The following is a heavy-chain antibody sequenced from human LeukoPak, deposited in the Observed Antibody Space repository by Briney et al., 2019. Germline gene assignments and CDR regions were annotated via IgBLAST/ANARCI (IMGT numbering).Heavy chain of an antibody. CDR3: AREGALGSDYVWGSYRPDAFDI. J-gene: IGHJ3*02. CDR2: IYYSGST. D-gene: IGHD3-16*02. Sequence: PSETLSLTCTVSGGSISSYYWSWIRQPPGKGLEWIGYIYYSGSTNYNPSLKSRVTISVNTSKNQFSLKLSSVTAADTAVYYCAREGALGSDYVWGSYRPDAFDIWGQGTMVTVSS. CDR1: GGSISSYY. V-gene: IGHV4-59*01.